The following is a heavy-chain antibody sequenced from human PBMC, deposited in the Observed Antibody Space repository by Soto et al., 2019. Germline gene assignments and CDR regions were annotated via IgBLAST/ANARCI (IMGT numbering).Heavy chain of an antibody. V-gene: IGHV4-4*02. CDR2: TYHGGAT. CDR3: AHQTISYTLDV. J-gene: IGHJ6*02. D-gene: IGHD1-1*01. CDR1: GGSIRGHYW. Sequence: QVQLQESGPGLVKPSGTLSLTCAVSGGSIRGHYWWSWVRQTPGKGLEWIGETYHGGATYYNPSLKSRVTISTDESKNQLSLQLNFVTAADTAVYYCAHQTISYTLDVWGQGTTVTVSS.